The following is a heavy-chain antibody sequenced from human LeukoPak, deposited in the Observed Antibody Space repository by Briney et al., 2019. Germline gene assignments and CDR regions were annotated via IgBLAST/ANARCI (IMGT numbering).Heavy chain of an antibody. J-gene: IGHJ4*02. V-gene: IGHV3-23*01. CDR2: IGDDVVST. CDR3: ARDSPLLTV. D-gene: IGHD3-9*01. Sequence: PGGSLRLSCAASGFTFSSHAMSWVRQAPGKGLEWVSAIGDDVVSTYYAESVKGRFTISRGNSKNTLYLQMNSLRAEDTATYYCARDSPLLTVWGQGTLVTVSS. CDR1: GFTFSSHA.